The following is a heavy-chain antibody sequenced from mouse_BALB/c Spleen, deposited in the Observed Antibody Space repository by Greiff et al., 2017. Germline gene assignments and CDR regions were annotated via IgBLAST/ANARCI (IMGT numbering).Heavy chain of an antibody. V-gene: IGHV1S132*01. J-gene: IGHJ4*01. CDR3: AIGAWKNAMDY. D-gene: IGHD3-3*01. CDR1: GYTFTSYW. CDR2: IFPGTGTT. Sequence: QVQLQQSGAELVKPGASVKLSCKTSGYTFTSYWIQWVKQRPGQGLGWIGEIFPGTGTTYYNEKFKGKATLTIDTSSSTAYMQLSSLTSEDSAVYFCAIGAWKNAMDYWGQGTSVTVSS.